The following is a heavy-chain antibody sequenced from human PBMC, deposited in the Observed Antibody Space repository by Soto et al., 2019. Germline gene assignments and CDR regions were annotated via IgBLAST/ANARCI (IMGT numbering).Heavy chain of an antibody. Sequence: GSLRLSWVGSGFSFRDHSMNWVRQPPGKGLQWISYLSSSSENIYYADSVKGRFTVSRDNAKNTLLLQMNRLGDDDSSIDYCARLPKGSVVTGWGQGSLVTVSS. D-gene: IGHD2-21*02. J-gene: IGHJ4*01. V-gene: IGHV3-48*02. CDR1: GFSFRDHS. CDR2: LSSSSENI. CDR3: ARLPKGSVVTG.